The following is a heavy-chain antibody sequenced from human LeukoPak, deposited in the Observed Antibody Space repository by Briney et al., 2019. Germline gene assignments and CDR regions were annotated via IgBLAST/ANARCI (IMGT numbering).Heavy chain of an antibody. J-gene: IGHJ4*02. V-gene: IGHV3-53*01. D-gene: IGHD3-22*01. Sequence: PGGSLRLSCAASGFTVSSKYMTWVRQAPGKGLEWVSVLYSGGTTYYIDSVKGRFTISRDDSKNTLYLQMNSLRAEDTAVYYCARPYYYDSSGYYYYWGQGTLVTVSS. CDR1: GFTVSSKY. CDR3: ARPYYYDSSGYYYY. CDR2: LYSGGTT.